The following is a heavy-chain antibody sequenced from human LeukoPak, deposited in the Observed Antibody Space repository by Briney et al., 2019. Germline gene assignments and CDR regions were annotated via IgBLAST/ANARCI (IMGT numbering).Heavy chain of an antibody. Sequence: ASVKVSCKASGYTFTNYGITWVRQAPGQGREGMGWISAYNGNTNYAQKFQGRVTMTTDTSTTTAYMELRSLRSDDTAVYYCARGVGQTTGTTGGYYFDFWGQGTLVTVSS. CDR1: GYTFTNYG. CDR2: ISAYNGNT. D-gene: IGHD1-1*01. J-gene: IGHJ4*02. V-gene: IGHV1-18*01. CDR3: ARGVGQTTGTTGGYYFDF.